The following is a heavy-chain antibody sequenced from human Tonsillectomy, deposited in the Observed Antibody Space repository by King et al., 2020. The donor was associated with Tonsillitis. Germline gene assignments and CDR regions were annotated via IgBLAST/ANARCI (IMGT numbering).Heavy chain of an antibody. CDR3: ARAGGGWYDAFDI. CDR1: GFTFSDYY. D-gene: IGHD6-19*01. V-gene: IGHV3-11*05. J-gene: IGHJ3*02. CDR2: MSSSSTYT. Sequence: VQLVESGGGLVKPGGSLRLSCAASGFTFSDYYMSWIRQAPGKGLEWVSYMSSSSTYTNHADSVKGRFTISRDNAENSLDLHMNSLRAEDTAVYYCARAGGGWYDAFDIWGQGTMVTVSS.